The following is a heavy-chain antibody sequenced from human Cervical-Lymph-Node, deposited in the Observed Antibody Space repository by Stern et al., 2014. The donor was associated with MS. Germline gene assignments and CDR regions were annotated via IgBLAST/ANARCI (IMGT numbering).Heavy chain of an antibody. CDR1: GYTFSAHY. CDR3: ARGPNEHWGGHYTSHAMDV. CDR2: VNPNSGGT. Sequence: QVQLGQSGAEVKKPGASVKVSCKASGYTFSAHYLHWVRQAPGQGLAWMGWVNPNSGGTLYSPHLHGRVTMPRDTSTTTAFMELTRLTSDDTAIYYCARGPNEHWGGHYTSHAMDVWGQGTTVTVSS. V-gene: IGHV1-2*07. D-gene: IGHD3-3*01. J-gene: IGHJ6*02.